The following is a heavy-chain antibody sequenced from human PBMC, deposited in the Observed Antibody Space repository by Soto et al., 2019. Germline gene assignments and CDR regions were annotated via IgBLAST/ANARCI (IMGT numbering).Heavy chain of an antibody. V-gene: IGHV3-7*01. CDR3: ATSMRHTLDP. D-gene: IGHD2-21*01. Sequence: EVQVVESGGGLVQPGGSPRLSCEASGFTFGIHWMTWVRQVPGKGLEWVANINQDGSDKYYVDSVKGRFIISRDNAKDSLYLQMNSLRVEDTALYYCATSMRHTLDPWGQGTLVTVS. J-gene: IGHJ5*02. CDR1: GFTFGIHW. CDR2: INQDGSDK.